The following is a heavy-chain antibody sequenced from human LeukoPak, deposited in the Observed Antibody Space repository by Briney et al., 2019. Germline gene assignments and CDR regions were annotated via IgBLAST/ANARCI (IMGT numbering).Heavy chain of an antibody. D-gene: IGHD6-19*01. CDR1: GFIFSSYG. V-gene: IGHV3-30*02. J-gene: IGHJ4*02. Sequence: GGSLRLSCAASGFIFSSYGMHWVRQAPGKGLEWVAFIHSDGNIQYNSDSVKGRFTISRDTSKSTLYLQVNSLRSEDTAIYYCAKRYSLEVAGNQFDYWGQGTLVTVSS. CDR2: IHSDGNIQ. CDR3: AKRYSLEVAGNQFDY.